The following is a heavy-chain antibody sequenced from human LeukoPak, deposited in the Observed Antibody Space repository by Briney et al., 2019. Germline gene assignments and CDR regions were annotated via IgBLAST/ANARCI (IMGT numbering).Heavy chain of an antibody. CDR3: ARGFLGDYFGSGSYYVFDY. J-gene: IGHJ4*02. D-gene: IGHD3-10*01. Sequence: PSETLSLTCTVSGGSIRSYYWSWIRQPPGKGLEWIGYIYYSGSTNYNPSLKSRVTMSEDTSKNQFSLKLSSVTAADTAVYYCARGFLGDYFGSGSYYVFDYWGQGTLVTVSS. CDR2: IYYSGST. V-gene: IGHV4-59*12. CDR1: GGSIRSYY.